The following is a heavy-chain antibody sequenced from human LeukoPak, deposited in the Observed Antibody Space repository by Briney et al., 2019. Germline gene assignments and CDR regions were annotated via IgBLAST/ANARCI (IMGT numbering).Heavy chain of an antibody. J-gene: IGHJ4*02. V-gene: IGHV4-59*01. CDR2: IYYSGST. D-gene: IGHD3-3*01. CDR3: ARASGYYYSDY. Sequence: SETLSLTCTVSGGSISSYYWSWIRQPPGKGLEWIGYIYYSGSTNYNPSLKSRVTISVDTSKNQFSLKLSSVTAADTAVYYCARASGYYYSDYWGQGTLVTVS. CDR1: GGSISSYY.